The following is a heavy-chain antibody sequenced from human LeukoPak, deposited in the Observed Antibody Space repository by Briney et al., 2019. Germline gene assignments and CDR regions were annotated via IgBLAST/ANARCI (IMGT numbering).Heavy chain of an antibody. CDR1: GFTFSSYG. CDR3: AKVSHSSGWYSYYYGMDV. CDR2: ISYDGSNK. V-gene: IGHV3-30*18. Sequence: PGRSLRLSCAASGFTFSSYGMHWVRQAPGKGLEWVAVISYDGSNKYYADSVKGRFTISRDNSKNTLYLQMNSLRAEDTAVYYCAKVSHSSGWYSYYYGMDVWGQGTTVTVSS. D-gene: IGHD6-19*01. J-gene: IGHJ6*02.